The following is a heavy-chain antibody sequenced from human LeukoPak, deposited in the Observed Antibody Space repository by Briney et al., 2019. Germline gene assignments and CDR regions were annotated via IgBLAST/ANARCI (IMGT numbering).Heavy chain of an antibody. Sequence: ASVKVSCKASGYTFTSYGISWVRQAPGQGLEWMGWISAYNGNTNYAQKLQGRVTMTTDTSTSTAYMELRSLRSDDTAVYYCARVLGGYDPRPRQGAWFDPWGQGTLVTVSS. CDR1: GYTFTSYG. D-gene: IGHD5-12*01. V-gene: IGHV1-18*01. J-gene: IGHJ5*02. CDR3: ARVLGGYDPRPRQGAWFDP. CDR2: ISAYNGNT.